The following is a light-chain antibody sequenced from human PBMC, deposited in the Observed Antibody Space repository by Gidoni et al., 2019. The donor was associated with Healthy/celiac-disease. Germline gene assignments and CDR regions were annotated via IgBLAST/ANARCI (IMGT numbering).Light chain of an antibody. CDR3: QQSYSTPPX. CDR2: AAS. J-gene: IGKJ4*01. Sequence: DIQMTQSPSSLSASVGDRVTITCRASQSISSYLNWYQQKPGKAPKLLIYAASSLQSGVPSRFSGSGSGTDFTLTISSLQPEDFATYYCQQSYSTPPXVXGGTXVEIK. V-gene: IGKV1-39*01. CDR1: QSISSY.